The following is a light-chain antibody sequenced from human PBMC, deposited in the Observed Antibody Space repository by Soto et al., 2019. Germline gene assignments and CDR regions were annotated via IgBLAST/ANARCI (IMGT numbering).Light chain of an antibody. CDR1: NSNIGSHNY. V-gene: IGLV2-11*01. J-gene: IGLJ1*01. CDR3: CSFAGGLFV. Sequence: QSALTQPRSVSGSPGQAVTVSCTGTNSNIGSHNYVSWYQQRPGKAPKLMIHDVTERPSGVPDRFSGSKSGNMASLTISGLQAEDEAEYFCCSFAGGLFVFGTGTKLTVL. CDR2: DVT.